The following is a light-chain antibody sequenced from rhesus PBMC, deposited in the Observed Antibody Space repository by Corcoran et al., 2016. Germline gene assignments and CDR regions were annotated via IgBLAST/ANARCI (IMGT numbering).Light chain of an antibody. CDR3: QQYYISPYS. CDR1: QSLLYSSNNKNY. V-gene: IGKV4-1*01. CDR2: WAS. Sequence: DIVMTQSPDSLAVSRGERVTINCKSSQSLLYSSNNKNYLAWYQQKQGQASKLLISWASTRESGVPDRFTGDGSGTAFTLTISGLQTEDVAVYCCQQYYISPYSFGQGSKVEIK. J-gene: IGKJ2*01.